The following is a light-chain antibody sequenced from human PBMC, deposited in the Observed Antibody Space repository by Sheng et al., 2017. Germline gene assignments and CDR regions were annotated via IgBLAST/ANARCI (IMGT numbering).Light chain of an antibody. Sequence: EIVLTQSPGTLSLSPGERATLSCRASQSVSSNYLAWYQQKPGQAPRLLIYGASNRATGIPDRFSGSGSGTDFTLTISRLEPEDFAVYYCQQYGSSPAPFGGGTKVEIK. J-gene: IGKJ4*01. CDR2: GAS. V-gene: IGKV3-20*01. CDR3: QQYGSSPAP. CDR1: QSVSSNY.